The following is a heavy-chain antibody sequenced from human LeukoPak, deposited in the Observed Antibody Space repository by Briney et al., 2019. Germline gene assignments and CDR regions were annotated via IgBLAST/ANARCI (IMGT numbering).Heavy chain of an antibody. CDR2: INHSGST. CDR1: GGSFSGYH. V-gene: IGHV4-34*01. J-gene: IGHJ5*02. Sequence: SETLSLTCAVYGGSFSGYHWSWIRQPPGKGLEWIGEINHSGSTNYNPSLKSRVTISVDTSKNQFSLKLSSVTAADTAVYYCARGYYDFWSGYSNWFDPWGQGTLVTVSS. CDR3: ARGYYDFWSGYSNWFDP. D-gene: IGHD3-3*01.